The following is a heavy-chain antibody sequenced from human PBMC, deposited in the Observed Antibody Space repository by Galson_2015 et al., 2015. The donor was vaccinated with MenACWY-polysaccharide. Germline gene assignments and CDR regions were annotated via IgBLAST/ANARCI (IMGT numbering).Heavy chain of an antibody. CDR2: IKEDGSEK. J-gene: IGHJ4*02. Sequence: SLRLSCAVSGFTFSNFWMSWVRQAPGKGLERVANIKEDGSEKYYVDSVRGRFIISRDNAKNSLYLEMNSLRAEDTAVYYCTGETYYFDYWGQGTLVTVSS. CDR1: GFTFSNFW. D-gene: IGHD2-21*01. V-gene: IGHV3-7*05. CDR3: TGETYYFDY.